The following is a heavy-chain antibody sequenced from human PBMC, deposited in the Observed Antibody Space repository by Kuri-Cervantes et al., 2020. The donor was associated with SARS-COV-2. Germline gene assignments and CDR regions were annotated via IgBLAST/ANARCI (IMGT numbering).Heavy chain of an antibody. CDR3: VRNGLGPLGGNMDV. CDR1: GFIFSSYS. J-gene: IGHJ6*03. CDR2: ISSSSSTI. Sequence: GESLKISCAASGFIFSSYSMNWVRQAPGKGLEWVSYISSSSSTIYYADSVKGRFTISRDNAKNSLYLQMNSLRDEDTAVYYCVRNGLGPLGGNMDVWGKGTTVTVSS. D-gene: IGHD3-16*01. V-gene: IGHV3-48*02.